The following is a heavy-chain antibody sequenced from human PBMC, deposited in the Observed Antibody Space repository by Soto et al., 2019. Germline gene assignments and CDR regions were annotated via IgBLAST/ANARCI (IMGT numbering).Heavy chain of an antibody. J-gene: IGHJ4*02. CDR3: AKTMVRGVFDY. D-gene: IGHD3-10*01. V-gene: IGHV3-11*06. CDR1: GFTFSDYY. Sequence: QVQLVESGGGLVKPGGSLRLSCAASGFTFSDYYMSWIRQAPGKGLVWVSYISSSSSYTNYADSVKGRFTISRDNAKNSLYPQRNSLRAEDSAVYYRAKTMVRGVFDYWGQGTLVTVSS. CDR2: ISSSSSYT.